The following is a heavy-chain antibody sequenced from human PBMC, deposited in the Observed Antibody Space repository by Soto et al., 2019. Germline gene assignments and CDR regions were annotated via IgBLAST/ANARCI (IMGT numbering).Heavy chain of an antibody. J-gene: IGHJ6*02. CDR3: ARDLRGDGDAYFYYGMDV. CDR1: GYIFTSHS. Sequence: QVQLVQSGAEVKQPGASVKISCKPSGYIFTSHSIHWVRQAPGQGLEWLGRFNPSGGSTTYAQKFRGRVIMTRDTSTSTVYMELSSLRSEDTAVYYCARDLRGDGDAYFYYGMDVWGQGTTVTVSS. D-gene: IGHD4-17*01. V-gene: IGHV1-46*01. CDR2: FNPSGGST.